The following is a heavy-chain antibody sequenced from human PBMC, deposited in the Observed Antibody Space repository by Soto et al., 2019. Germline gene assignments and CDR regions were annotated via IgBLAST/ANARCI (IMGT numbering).Heavy chain of an antibody. CDR2: TSYDGATK. CDR3: ERGRESDILTGYPILSNNDLDV. Sequence: QVQLVESGGGVVQPGWSLRLSCAASGFPFSNFGMHWVRQAPGKGLEWVAVTSYDGATKYYADSVKGRFTISIDESKNTLRRQMNSLRGADTAVYFCERGRESDILTGYPILSNNDLDVLGQGTTVIVS. V-gene: IGHV3-30*03. J-gene: IGHJ6*02. CDR1: GFPFSNFG. D-gene: IGHD3-9*01.